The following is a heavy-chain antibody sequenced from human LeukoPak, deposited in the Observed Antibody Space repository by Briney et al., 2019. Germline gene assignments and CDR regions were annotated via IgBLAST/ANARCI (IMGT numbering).Heavy chain of an antibody. CDR1: GYTFTSYY. V-gene: IGHV1-46*01. J-gene: IGHJ4*02. D-gene: IGHD3-22*01. CDR3: ARDHISGNGDY. Sequence: ASVTVSCKASGYTFTSYYMHWVRQAPGQGLEWMGIINPSGGSTSYAQKFQGRVTMTRDTSTSTVYMELSSLRSEDTAVYYCARDHISGNGDYWGQGTLVTVSS. CDR2: INPSGGST.